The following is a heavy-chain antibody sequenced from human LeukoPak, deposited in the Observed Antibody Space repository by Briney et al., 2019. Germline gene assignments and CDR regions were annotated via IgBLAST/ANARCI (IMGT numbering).Heavy chain of an antibody. CDR2: ISGSGGST. CDR3: AKGLSYSKYYDFWSGSGTFDY. V-gene: IGHV3-23*01. J-gene: IGHJ4*02. D-gene: IGHD3-3*01. Sequence: GGSLRLSCAASGFTFSSCAMSWVRQAPGKGLEWVSAISGSGGSTYYADSVKGRFTISRDNSKNTLYLQMNSLRAEDTAVYYCAKGLSYSKYYDFWSGSGTFDYWGQGTLVTVSS. CDR1: GFTFSSCA.